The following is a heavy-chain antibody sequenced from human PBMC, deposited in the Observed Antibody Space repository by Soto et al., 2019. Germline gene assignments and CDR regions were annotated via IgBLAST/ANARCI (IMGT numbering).Heavy chain of an antibody. J-gene: IGHJ4*02. CDR2: ITGSAGST. CDR1: GFTFDSHA. V-gene: IGHV3-23*01. D-gene: IGHD3-22*01. CDR3: TIDKADKYDSSVDS. Sequence: PGGSLRLSCVGSGFTFDSHAMNWVRQAPGKGLECVAGITGSAGSTYYADSVKGRFTISKDNSKNTLYLQMNSLRAEDTAVYYCTIDKADKYDSSVDSWGQGIQVTVS.